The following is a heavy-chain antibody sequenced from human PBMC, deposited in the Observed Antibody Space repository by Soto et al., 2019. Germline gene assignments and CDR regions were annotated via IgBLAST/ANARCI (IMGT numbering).Heavy chain of an antibody. J-gene: IGHJ4*02. Sequence: EVQLVESGGGLVQPGGSLRLSCAASGFTFSSYSMNWVRQAPGKGLEWVSYISSGSSTIYYADSVKGRFTISRDKAKDSLFLQMNSLRAEDTAVYYCARAGGWELPPGWGQGTLVTVSS. CDR1: GFTFSSYS. CDR2: ISSGSSTI. V-gene: IGHV3-48*01. CDR3: ARAGGWELPPG. D-gene: IGHD3-10*01.